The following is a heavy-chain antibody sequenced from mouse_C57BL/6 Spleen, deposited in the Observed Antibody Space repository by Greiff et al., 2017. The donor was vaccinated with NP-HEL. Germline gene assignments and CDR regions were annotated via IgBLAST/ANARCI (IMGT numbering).Heavy chain of an antibody. CDR3: ARSGSSGDYDMDY. V-gene: IGHV1-50*01. Sequence: VQLQQSGAELVKPGASVKLSCKASGYTFTSYWMQWVKQRPGQGLEWLGEIDPSDSYTNYNQTFKGKATLTVDTSSSTAYMQLSSLPSEDSAVYYCARSGSSGDYDMDYWGQGTSGTVSS. J-gene: IGHJ4*01. CDR2: IDPSDSYT. CDR1: GYTFTSYW. D-gene: IGHD3-2*02.